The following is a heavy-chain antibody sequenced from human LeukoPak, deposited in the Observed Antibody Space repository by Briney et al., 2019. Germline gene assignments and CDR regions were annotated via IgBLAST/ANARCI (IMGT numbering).Heavy chain of an antibody. D-gene: IGHD3-10*01. V-gene: IGHV1-18*01. CDR1: GYTFTSYG. J-gene: IGHJ5*02. CDR2: ISAYNGNT. Sequence: ASVKVSCKASGYTFTSYGISWVRHAPGQGLEWMGWISAYNGNTNYAQKLQGKVNMTTDTSTSTAYMELRSLRSDDTAVYYCARDPYYYGSGSYYTDNWFDPWGQGTLVTVSS. CDR3: ARDPYYYGSGSYYTDNWFDP.